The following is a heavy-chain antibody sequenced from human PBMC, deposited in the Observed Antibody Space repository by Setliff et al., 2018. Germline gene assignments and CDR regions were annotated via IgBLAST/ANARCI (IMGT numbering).Heavy chain of an antibody. CDR3: ARECSGWYYDY. V-gene: IGHV1-69*13. J-gene: IGHJ4*02. D-gene: IGHD6-19*01. CDR1: GGTFSSYA. Sequence: SVKVSCQPSGGTFSSYALSWVRQAPGQGLEWMGGIIPIFGTANYAQKFQGRVTITADESTRTAYMELSSLRSEDTAVYYRARECSGWYYDYWGQGTLVTVSS. CDR2: IIPIFGTA.